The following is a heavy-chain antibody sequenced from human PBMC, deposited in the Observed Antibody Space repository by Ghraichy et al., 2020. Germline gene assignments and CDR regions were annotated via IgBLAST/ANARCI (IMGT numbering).Heavy chain of an antibody. D-gene: IGHD6-19*01. Sequence: ASVKVSCKVSGYTLTELSMHWVRQAPGKGLEWMGGFDPEDGETIYAQKFQGRVTMTEDTSTDTAYMELSSLRSEDTAVYYCAPIRDSSGWYGLQHWGQGTLVTVSS. V-gene: IGHV1-24*01. CDR3: APIRDSSGWYGLQH. CDR1: GYTLTELS. J-gene: IGHJ1*01. CDR2: FDPEDGET.